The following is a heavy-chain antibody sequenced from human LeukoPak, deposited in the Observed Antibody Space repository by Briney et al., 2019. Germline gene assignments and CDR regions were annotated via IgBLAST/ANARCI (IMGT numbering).Heavy chain of an antibody. D-gene: IGHD6-19*01. V-gene: IGHV3-23*01. CDR1: GFTFSNYA. Sequence: KAGGSLRLSRAVSGFTFSNYAMSWVRQAPGKGLEWVSAISGSGGNTYYADSVKGRFTISRDNSRSTLYLQMNSLRAEDTAVYYCVSSSSGWYRFLYWCQGTLVTVSS. CDR2: ISGSGGNT. J-gene: IGHJ4*02. CDR3: VSSSSGWYRFLY.